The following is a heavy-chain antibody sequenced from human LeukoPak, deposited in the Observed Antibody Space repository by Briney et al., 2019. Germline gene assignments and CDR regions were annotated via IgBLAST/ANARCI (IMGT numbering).Heavy chain of an antibody. D-gene: IGHD1-26*01. CDR2: ISSSSSYI. V-gene: IGHV3-21*01. CDR3: ARDAGNSAPFDY. CDR1: GFTFSSYS. J-gene: IGHJ4*02. Sequence: GGSLRLSCAASGFTFSSYSMNWVRQAPGKGLEWVSSISSSSSYIYYADSVKGRFTISRDNAKNSLYLQMDSLRAEDTAVYYCARDAGNSAPFDYWGQGTLVTVSS.